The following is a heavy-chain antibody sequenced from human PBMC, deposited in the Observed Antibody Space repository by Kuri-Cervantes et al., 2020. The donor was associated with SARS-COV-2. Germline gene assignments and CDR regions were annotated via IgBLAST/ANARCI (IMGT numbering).Heavy chain of an antibody. CDR3: ARSGVSAATGYYYYYMDV. CDR1: GITFDEYA. V-gene: IGHV3-43D*03. D-gene: IGHD1-14*01. Sequence: GGSLRLSCAASGITFDEYAMHWVRQAPGKGLEWVSLISWDGGSTYYADSVKGRFTISRDNSKNTLYLQMNSLRAEDTAVYYCARSGVSAATGYYYYYMDVWGKGTTVTVSS. CDR2: ISWDGGST. J-gene: IGHJ6*03.